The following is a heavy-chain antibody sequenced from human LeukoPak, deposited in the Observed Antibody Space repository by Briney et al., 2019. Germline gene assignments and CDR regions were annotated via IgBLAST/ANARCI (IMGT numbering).Heavy chain of an antibody. CDR2: IIPIFGTA. CDR3: AREEREYCGGDCNDAFDI. CDR1: GYTFTGYY. V-gene: IGHV1-69*13. D-gene: IGHD2-21*02. J-gene: IGHJ3*02. Sequence: SVKVSCKASGYTFTGYYMHWVRQAPGQGLEWMGGIIPIFGTANYAQKFQGRVTITADESTSTAYMELSSLRSEDTAVYYCAREEREYCGGDCNDAFDIWGQGTMVTVSS.